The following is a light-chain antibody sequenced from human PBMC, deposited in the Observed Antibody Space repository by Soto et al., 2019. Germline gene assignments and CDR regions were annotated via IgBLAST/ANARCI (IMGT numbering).Light chain of an antibody. Sequence: QLVLTQPPSASASLGASVKLTCTLSSGHSSYAIAWHQQQPEKGPRYLMKLNSDGSHTKGDGIPDRFSGSSSGTERYLTISSLQSEDEADYYCQTWGTGIQVFGGGTQLTVL. CDR1: SGHSSYA. CDR3: QTWGTGIQV. V-gene: IGLV4-69*02. CDR2: LNSDGSH. J-gene: IGLJ7*01.